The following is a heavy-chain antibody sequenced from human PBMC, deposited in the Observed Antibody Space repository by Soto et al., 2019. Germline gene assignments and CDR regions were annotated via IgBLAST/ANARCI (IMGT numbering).Heavy chain of an antibody. CDR3: ARRGAAAGTGDYYYYMDV. CDR2: IWYDGTNK. J-gene: IGHJ6*03. D-gene: IGHD6-13*01. Sequence: GGSLRLSCAASGFTFSSYGLHWVRQAPGKGLEWVAVIWYDGTNKYYADSVKGRFTISRDNSKNTLYLQMNSLRAEDTAVYYCARRGAAAGTGDYYYYMDVWGKGTTVTVSS. V-gene: IGHV3-33*01. CDR1: GFTFSSYG.